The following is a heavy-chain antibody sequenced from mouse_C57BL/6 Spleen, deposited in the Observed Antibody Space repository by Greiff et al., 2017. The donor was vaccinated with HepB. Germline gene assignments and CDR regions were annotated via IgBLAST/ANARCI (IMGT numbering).Heavy chain of an antibody. CDR2: IHPNSGST. J-gene: IGHJ3*01. V-gene: IGHV1-64*01. D-gene: IGHD2-3*01. CDR3: ALDGYFAWFAY. Sequence: QVQLQQPGAELVKPGASVKLSCKASGYTFTSYWMHWVKQRPGQGLEWIGMIHPNSGSTNYNEKFKSKATLTVDKSSSTAYMQLSSLTSEDSAVYYCALDGYFAWFAYWGQGTLVTVSA. CDR1: GYTFTSYW.